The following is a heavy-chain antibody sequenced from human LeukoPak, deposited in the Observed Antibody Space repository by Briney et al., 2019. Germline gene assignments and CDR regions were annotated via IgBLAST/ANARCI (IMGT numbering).Heavy chain of an antibody. V-gene: IGHV1-2*06. D-gene: IGHD3-22*01. J-gene: IGHJ6*03. CDR3: ASNRPPYYYDSSGYPPWHYYYYYYMDV. Sequence: ASVKVSCKASGYTFTGYYMHWVRQAPGQGLEWMGRINPNSGGTNYAQKFQGRVTMTRDTSISTAYMELSRLRSDDTAVYYCASNRPPYYYDSSGYPPWHYYYYYYMDVWGKGTTVTVSS. CDR2: INPNSGGT. CDR1: GYTFTGYY.